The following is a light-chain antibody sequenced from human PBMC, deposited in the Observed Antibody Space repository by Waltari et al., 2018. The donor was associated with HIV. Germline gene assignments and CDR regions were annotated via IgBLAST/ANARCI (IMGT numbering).Light chain of an antibody. CDR1: SSDVGDYNY. V-gene: IGLV2-8*01. J-gene: IGLJ3*02. CDR2: EVD. Sequence: QSVLTQPPSASGSPGQSVTISCTGTSSDVGDYNYVSLYQQHPCKAPKVIIYEVDTPPSGGPDRFSGSKSGNTASLTVSGLQAEDEAHYYCNSDAGSNKWVCGRGTKLTVL. CDR3: NSDAGSNKWV.